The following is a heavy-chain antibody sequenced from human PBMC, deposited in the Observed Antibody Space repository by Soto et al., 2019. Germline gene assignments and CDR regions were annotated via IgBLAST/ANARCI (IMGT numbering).Heavy chain of an antibody. CDR3: ARHEGFYDILTGSYGIDV. D-gene: IGHD3-9*01. CDR1: GIPIRSSSCY. Sequence: SVTLYLSCTVHGIPIRSSSCYWGWSSQPPGKGLEWIGSIYYSGSTYYNPSLKGRVTISVDTSKNQFSLKLSSVTAADTAVYYCARHEGFYDILTGSYGIDVWGQGTTV. V-gene: IGHV4-39*01. CDR2: IYYSGST. J-gene: IGHJ6*02.